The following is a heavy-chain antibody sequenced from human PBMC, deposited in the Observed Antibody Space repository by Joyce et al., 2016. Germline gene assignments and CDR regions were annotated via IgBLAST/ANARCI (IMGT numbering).Heavy chain of an antibody. D-gene: IGHD3-16*01. CDR1: GSTFSSSS. J-gene: IGHJ6*02. Sequence: QLVESGGGVVKAGGSLRLSCEASGSTFSSSSMGWFRQAPGKGREWVAAISATSYYIFHAETVRGRFTVSRDNAKKTLYLQMNSLRAEDSAVFYCARGGISYYYAMDVWGQGTTVTVSS. CDR3: ARGGISYYYAMDV. CDR2: ISATSYYI. V-gene: IGHV3-21*01.